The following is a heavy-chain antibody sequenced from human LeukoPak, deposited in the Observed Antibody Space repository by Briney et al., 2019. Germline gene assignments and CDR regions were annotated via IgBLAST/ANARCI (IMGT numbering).Heavy chain of an antibody. CDR2: IYHSGST. CDR3: ARVRPSPSTYGSGSYYNYFDY. D-gene: IGHD3-10*01. CDR1: GGSISSGGYS. V-gene: IGHV4-30-2*01. Sequence: KPSETLSLTCAVSGGSISSGGYSWSWIRQPPGKGLEWIGYIYHSGSTYYNPSLKSRVTISVDRSKNQFSLKLSSVTAADTAVYYCARVRPSPSTYGSGSYYNYFDYWGQGTLVTVSS. J-gene: IGHJ4*02.